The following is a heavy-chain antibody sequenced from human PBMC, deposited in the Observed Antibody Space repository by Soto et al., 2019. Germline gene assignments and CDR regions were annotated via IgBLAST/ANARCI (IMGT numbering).Heavy chain of an antibody. CDR3: ARDRDIVATIGWYFDY. Sequence: QPGGSLRLSCAASGFTFSSYAMHWVRQAPGKGLEWVAVISYDGSNKYYADSVKGRFTISRDNSKNTLYLQMNSLRAEDTAVYYCARDRDIVATIGWYFDYWGQGTLVTVSS. CDR1: GFTFSSYA. CDR2: ISYDGSNK. J-gene: IGHJ4*02. V-gene: IGHV3-30-3*01. D-gene: IGHD5-12*01.